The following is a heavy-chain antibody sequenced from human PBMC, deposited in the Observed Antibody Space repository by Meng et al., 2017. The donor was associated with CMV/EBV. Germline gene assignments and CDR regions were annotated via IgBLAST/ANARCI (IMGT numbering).Heavy chain of an antibody. Sequence: INWVRQATRQGLEWMGWMNPNSGNTGYAQKFQGRVTITRNTSISTAYMELSSLRSEDTAVYYCARSLSGSYYDFWSGYYRYYYGMDVWGQGTMVTVSS. V-gene: IGHV1-8*03. D-gene: IGHD3-3*01. CDR3: ARSLSGSYYDFWSGYYRYYYGMDV. CDR2: MNPNSGNT. J-gene: IGHJ6*02.